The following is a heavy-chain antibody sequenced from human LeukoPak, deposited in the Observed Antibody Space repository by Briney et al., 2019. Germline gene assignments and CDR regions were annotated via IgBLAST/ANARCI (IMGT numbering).Heavy chain of an antibody. Sequence: ASVKVSCKASGYTFTGCYMHWVRRAPGQGLEWMGWINPNSGGTNYAQKFQGRVTMTRDTSISTAYMELSRLRSDDTAVYYCASASSSWYNNWFDPWGQGTLVTVSS. CDR1: GYTFTGCY. CDR2: INPNSGGT. D-gene: IGHD6-13*01. V-gene: IGHV1-2*02. J-gene: IGHJ5*02. CDR3: ASASSSWYNNWFDP.